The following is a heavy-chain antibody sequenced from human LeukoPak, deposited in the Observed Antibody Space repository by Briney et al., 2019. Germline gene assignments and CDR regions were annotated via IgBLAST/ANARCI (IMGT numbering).Heavy chain of an antibody. CDR2: VYYDGRT. V-gene: IGHV4-39*07. J-gene: IGHJ5*02. CDR3: ARDRTARDYNSENRFDP. CDR1: GGSFNNNYF. Sequence: SETLSLTCTVSGGSFNNNYFWAWIRQPPGEGLEWIGNVYYDGRTDYNPSLESRVTISVDPSNNNFFLNLNSVTAADTAVYFCARDRTARDYNSENRFDPGGQGILVTVPS. D-gene: IGHD5-24*01.